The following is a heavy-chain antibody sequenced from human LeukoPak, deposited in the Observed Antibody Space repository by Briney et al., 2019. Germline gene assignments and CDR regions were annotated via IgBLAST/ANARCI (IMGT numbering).Heavy chain of an antibody. V-gene: IGHV1-46*01. D-gene: IGHD6-13*01. J-gene: IGHJ6*03. CDR3: AKGRIAAAGARPNYYYYYMDV. CDR2: INPTGTST. Sequence: ASVKVSCKASGYSFTSHYMHWVRQAPGQGLEWLGLINPTGTSTLYARKFQGRVTMTRDMSTTTDYMELSSLRAEDTALYYCAKGRIAAAGARPNYYYYYMDVWGKGTTVTVSS. CDR1: GYSFTSHY.